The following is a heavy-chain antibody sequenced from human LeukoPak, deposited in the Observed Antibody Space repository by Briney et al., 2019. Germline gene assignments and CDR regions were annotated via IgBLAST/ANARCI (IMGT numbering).Heavy chain of an antibody. CDR2: IKHDSSEK. D-gene: IGHD2-2*02. J-gene: IGHJ4*02. V-gene: IGHV3-7*01. CDR3: AKDPLYTDY. Sequence: GGSLRLSCAVSGIIFSDYWMSWVRQAPGKGLEWVANIKHDSSEKYYVDSVKGRFTISRDNSKGTLHLQMNSLRTEDTAVYYCAKDPLYTDYWGQGTLVTVSS. CDR1: GIIFSDYW.